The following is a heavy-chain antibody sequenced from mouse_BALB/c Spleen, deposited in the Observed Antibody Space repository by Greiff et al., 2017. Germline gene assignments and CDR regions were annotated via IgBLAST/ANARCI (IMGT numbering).Heavy chain of an antibody. D-gene: IGHD1-1*01. Sequence: QVQLKESAAELARPGASVKMSCKASGYTFTSYTMHWVKQRPGQGLEWIGYINPSSGYTEYNQKFKDKTTLTADKSSSTAYMQLSSLTSEDSAVYYCAVVATDYAMDYWGQGTSVTVSS. CDR2: INPSSGYT. CDR3: AVVATDYAMDY. V-gene: IGHV1-4*02. CDR1: GYTFTSYT. J-gene: IGHJ4*01.